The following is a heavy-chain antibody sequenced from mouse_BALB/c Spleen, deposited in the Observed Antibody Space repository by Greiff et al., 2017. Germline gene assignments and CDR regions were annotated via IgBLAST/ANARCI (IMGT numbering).Heavy chain of an antibody. V-gene: IGHV1-7*01. Sequence: QVHVKQSGAELAKPGASVKMSCKASGYTFTSYWMHWVKQRPGQGLEWIGYINPSTGYTEYNQKFKDKATLTADKSSSTAYMQLSSLTSEDSAVYYCASPFRYGSSYGFAYWGQGTLVTVSA. D-gene: IGHD1-1*01. J-gene: IGHJ3*01. CDR3: ASPFRYGSSYGFAY. CDR2: INPSTGYT. CDR1: GYTFTSYW.